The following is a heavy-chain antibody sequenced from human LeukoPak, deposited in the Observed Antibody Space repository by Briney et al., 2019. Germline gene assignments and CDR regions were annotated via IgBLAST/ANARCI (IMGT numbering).Heavy chain of an antibody. CDR3: ARDSQPYYYDSRGYHPELDY. CDR2: ISAYNGNT. CDR1: DYTFTKYG. V-gene: IGHV1-18*03. D-gene: IGHD3-22*01. J-gene: IGHJ4*02. Sequence: ASVKVSCKASDYTFTKYGISWVRQAPGQGLEWMGWISAYNGNTNYAQKFQGRVTMTTDTSTSTAYMELRSLRSDDMAVYYCARDSQPYYYDSRGYHPELDYWGQGSLVTVSS.